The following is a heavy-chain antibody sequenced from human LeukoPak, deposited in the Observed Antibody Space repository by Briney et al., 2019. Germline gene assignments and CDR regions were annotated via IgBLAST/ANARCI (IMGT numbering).Heavy chain of an antibody. V-gene: IGHV3-21*01. CDR2: ISSSSYI. CDR1: GFTFSSYS. D-gene: IGHD5-18*01. Sequence: GGSLRLSCAASGFTFSSYSMNWVRQAPGKGLEWVSSISSSSYIYYADSVKGRFTISRDNAKNSLYLQMNSLRAEDTAVFYCARDLELWLNYWGQGTLVTVSS. CDR3: ARDLELWLNY. J-gene: IGHJ4*02.